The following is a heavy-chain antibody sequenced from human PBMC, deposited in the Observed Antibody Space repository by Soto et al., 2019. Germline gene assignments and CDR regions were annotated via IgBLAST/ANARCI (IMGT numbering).Heavy chain of an antibody. D-gene: IGHD3-10*01. J-gene: IGHJ4*02. CDR3: ATSYGSGYRAFDY. V-gene: IGHV1-69*02. Sequence: QVQLVQSGAELKKPGSSVKVSCKASGDTFSFDTMNWVRQAPGLGLEWMGRVNPILSMSNYAQKFQGRVTMTADKSTSTAYMELRSLRSEDTAFYYCATSYGSGYRAFDYWGQGALVTVSS. CDR2: VNPILSMS. CDR1: GDTFSFDT.